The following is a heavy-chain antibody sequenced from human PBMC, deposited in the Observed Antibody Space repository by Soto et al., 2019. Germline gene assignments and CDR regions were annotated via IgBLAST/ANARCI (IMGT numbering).Heavy chain of an antibody. D-gene: IGHD1-26*01. V-gene: IGHV1-69*12. J-gene: IGHJ6*02. CDR2: IIPILGTA. CDR1: GGTFSSYA. Sequence: QVQLVQSGAEVKKPGSSVKVSCKASGGTFSSYAISWVRQAPGQGLEWMGGIIPILGTADYAQKFQGRVTITAAESTSTAYMELSSLRSEDTAVYSCASHSGSSPEGRYYYGMDVWGQGTTVTVSS. CDR3: ASHSGSSPEGRYYYGMDV.